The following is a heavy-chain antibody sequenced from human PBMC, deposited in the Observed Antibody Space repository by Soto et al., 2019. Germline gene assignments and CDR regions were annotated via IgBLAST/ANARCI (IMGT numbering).Heavy chain of an antibody. CDR2: IYYSGST. CDR3: ARVDRWLRYGMDV. V-gene: IGHV4-30-4*01. CDR1: GGSISSGDYY. J-gene: IGHJ6*02. Sequence: SETLSLTCTVSGGSISSGDYYWSWIRQPPGKGLEWIGYIYYSGSTYYNPSLKSRVTISVGTSKNQFSLKLSSVTAADTAVYYCARVDRWLRYGMDVWGQGTTVTVSS. D-gene: IGHD5-12*01.